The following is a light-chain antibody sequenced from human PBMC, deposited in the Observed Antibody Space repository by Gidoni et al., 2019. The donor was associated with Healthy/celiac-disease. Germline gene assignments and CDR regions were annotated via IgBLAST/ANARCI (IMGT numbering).Light chain of an antibody. CDR1: QDISNY. CDR2: DAS. J-gene: IGKJ2*01. Sequence: DIQMTQSPSSLSASVGDRVTITCQAIQDISNYLNWYQQKPGKAPKLLIYDASNLETGVPSRFSGSGSGTDFTFTISSLQPEDIATYYCQQYDNLPRETFXQXTKLEIK. V-gene: IGKV1-33*01. CDR3: QQYDNLPRET.